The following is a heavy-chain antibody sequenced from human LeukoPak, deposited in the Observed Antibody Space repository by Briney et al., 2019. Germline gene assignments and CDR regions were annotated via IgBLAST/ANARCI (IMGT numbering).Heavy chain of an antibody. CDR2: INSDGSWT. V-gene: IGHV3-74*01. CDR1: GNYW. D-gene: IGHD2/OR15-2a*01. CDR3: VSFYETY. Sequence: GGSLRLSCAASGNYWMHWVRQAPGKGLVWVSHINSDGSWTSYADSVKGRFTISKDNAKNTVYLQMNSLRAEDTAVYYCVSFYETYWGRGTLVTVSS. J-gene: IGHJ4*02.